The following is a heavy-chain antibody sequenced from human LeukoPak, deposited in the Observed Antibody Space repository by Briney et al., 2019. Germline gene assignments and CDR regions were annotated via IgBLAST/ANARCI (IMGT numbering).Heavy chain of an antibody. D-gene: IGHD3-10*01. Sequence: HPGGSLRLSCAASGFTFSSYEMNWVRQAPGKGLEWVSHISSGGTTIYYADSVKGRFTISRGNAKNSLYLQMNGLRAEDTAVYYCAKSFMDWGQGTLVTVSS. CDR3: AKSFMD. J-gene: IGHJ4*02. CDR1: GFTFSSYE. V-gene: IGHV3-48*03. CDR2: ISSGGTTI.